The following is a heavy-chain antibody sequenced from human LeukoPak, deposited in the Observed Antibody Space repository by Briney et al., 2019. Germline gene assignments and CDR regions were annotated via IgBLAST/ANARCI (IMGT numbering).Heavy chain of an antibody. CDR3: ARVKIAVAGPYYFDY. CDR2: ISYDGSNK. Sequence: PGRSQRLSCAASGFTFSSYAMHWVRQAPGKGLERVAVISYDGSNKYYADSVKGRFTISRDNSKNTLYLQMNSLRAEDTAVYHCARVKIAVAGPYYFDYWGQGTLVTVSS. J-gene: IGHJ4*02. CDR1: GFTFSSYA. V-gene: IGHV3-30-3*01. D-gene: IGHD6-19*01.